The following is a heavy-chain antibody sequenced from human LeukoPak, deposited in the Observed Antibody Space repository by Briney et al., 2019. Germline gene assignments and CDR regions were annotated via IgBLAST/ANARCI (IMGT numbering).Heavy chain of an antibody. J-gene: IGHJ4*02. CDR1: GFSFDDYG. CDR3: AKEGAGTTEYYFDY. D-gene: IGHD1-1*01. V-gene: IGHV3-9*01. CDR2: ISWNSGSI. Sequence: PGGSLRLSCAASGFSFDDYGMHWVRQAPGKGLEWVSGISWNSGSIGYADSVKGRFTISRDNAKNSLYLQMNSLRAEDTALYYCAKEGAGTTEYYFDYWGQGTLVTVSS.